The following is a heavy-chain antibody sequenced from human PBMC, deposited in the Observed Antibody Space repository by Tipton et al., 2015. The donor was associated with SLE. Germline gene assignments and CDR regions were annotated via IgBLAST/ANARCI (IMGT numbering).Heavy chain of an antibody. V-gene: IGHV4-59*01. CDR3: ARSMLTTKRVFDY. D-gene: IGHD3-16*01. CDR2: IYYTGSS. CDR1: GGSMNDYY. Sequence: PGLVKPSETLSLTCTVSGGSMNDYYWSWIRQPPGKGLEWIGYIYYTGSSNHNPSLKGRVTMSVDTSKNQSSLSVNSVTAADTAVYYCARSMLTTKRVFDYWGQGTLVTVSS. J-gene: IGHJ4*02.